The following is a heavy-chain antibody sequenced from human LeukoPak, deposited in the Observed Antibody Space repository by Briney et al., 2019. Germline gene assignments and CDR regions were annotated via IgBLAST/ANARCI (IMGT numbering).Heavy chain of an antibody. CDR2: ITGSGYGT. V-gene: IGHV3-23*01. CDR1: GFTFSSYA. D-gene: IGHD6-13*01. J-gene: IGHJ4*02. CDR3: VPYPQLHSSSWYFES. Sequence: PGGSLRLSCAASGFTFSSYAMSWVRQAPGKGLEWVSGITGSGYGTWYADSVKGRFTISRDNSNNILYLQMNSLRADDTAVYYCVPYPQLHSSSWYFESWGQGTLVTVSS.